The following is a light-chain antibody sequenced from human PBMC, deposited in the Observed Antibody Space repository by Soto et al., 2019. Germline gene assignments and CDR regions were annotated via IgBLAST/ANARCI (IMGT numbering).Light chain of an antibody. CDR1: QSISDT. V-gene: IGKV3-15*01. CDR2: GAS. Sequence: IKMSQSTSTLSMSQRGSLTLSCRASQSISDTLAGYQQKPGQTPTHLIYGASKSAQGFPARFIGSGSGTDVSLTISSLQPEDYAFYYCPQDNNWPPRTFAQGTKV. J-gene: IGKJ1*01. CDR3: PQDNNWPPRT.